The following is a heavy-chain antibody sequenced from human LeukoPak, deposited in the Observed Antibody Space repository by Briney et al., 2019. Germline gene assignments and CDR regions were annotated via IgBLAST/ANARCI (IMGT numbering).Heavy chain of an antibody. V-gene: IGHV3-48*01. D-gene: IGHD1-26*01. CDR1: GFTFSSYS. CDR2: ISSSSSTI. Sequence: GGSLRLSCAASGFTFSSYSMNWVRQAPGKGREWVSYISSSSSTIYYADSVKGRFTISRDNAKNSLYLQMNSLRAEDTAVYYCARDRWEDYWGQGTLVTVSS. J-gene: IGHJ4*02. CDR3: ARDRWEDY.